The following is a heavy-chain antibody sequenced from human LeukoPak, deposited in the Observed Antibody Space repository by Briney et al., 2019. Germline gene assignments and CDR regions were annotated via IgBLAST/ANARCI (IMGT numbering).Heavy chain of an antibody. CDR1: GYSFTSYW. CDR3: ATVGYGSGSFYGYLDL. D-gene: IGHD3-10*01. V-gene: IGHV5-51*01. CDR2: IYPGDSDV. J-gene: IGHJ2*01. Sequence: GESLKISCKGSGYSFTSYWIAWVRQMPGKGLEWMGIIYPGDSDVRYSPSFQGQVTISADKSISTAYLQWSSLKASDTAIYYCATVGYGSGSFYGYLDLWGRGTLLTVSS.